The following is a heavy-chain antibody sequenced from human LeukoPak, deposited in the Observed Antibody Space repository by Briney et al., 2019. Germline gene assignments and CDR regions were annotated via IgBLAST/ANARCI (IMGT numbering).Heavy chain of an antibody. D-gene: IGHD1-1*01. J-gene: IGHJ3*02. CDR1: GYTFTSYG. V-gene: IGHV1-18*04. CDR3: ARDRTTGTTSPSDFDI. CDR2: ISAYNGNT. Sequence: ASVKLSCKASGYTFTSYGISWVRQAPGQGLEWMGWISAYNGNTNYAQKFQGRVTMTTDTSTSTAYMELRSLRSDDTAVYYCARDRTTGTTSPSDFDIWGQGTMVTVSS.